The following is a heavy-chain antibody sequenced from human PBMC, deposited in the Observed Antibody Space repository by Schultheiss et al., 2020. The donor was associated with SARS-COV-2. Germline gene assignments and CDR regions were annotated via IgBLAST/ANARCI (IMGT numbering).Heavy chain of an antibody. CDR2: FDPEDGET. CDR3: ARGILQLAAPPRANNWFDP. Sequence: ASVKVSCKVSGYTLTELSIHWVRQAPGKGLEWMGGFDPEDGETIYAQKLQGRVTMTTDTSTSTAYMELRSLRSDDTAVYYCARGILQLAAPPRANNWFDPWGQGTLVTVSS. D-gene: IGHD5-18*01. J-gene: IGHJ5*02. CDR1: GYTLTELS. V-gene: IGHV1-24*01.